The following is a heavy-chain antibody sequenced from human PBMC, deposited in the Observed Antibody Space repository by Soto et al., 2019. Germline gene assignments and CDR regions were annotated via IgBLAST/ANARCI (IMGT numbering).Heavy chain of an antibody. V-gene: IGHV1-69*01. CDR2: VIPIFGTA. CDR3: AREGSSTTVTVRRNFDY. Sequence: QVQLVQSGAEVKKPGSSVKVSCKASGGTFSSYAISWVRQAPGQGLEWMGGVIPIFGTANYAQKFQGRVTIPADEYTSTAYMELSSLRSEDTAVYYCAREGSSTTVTVRRNFDYWGQGTLVTVSS. J-gene: IGHJ4*02. D-gene: IGHD4-17*01. CDR1: GGTFSSYA.